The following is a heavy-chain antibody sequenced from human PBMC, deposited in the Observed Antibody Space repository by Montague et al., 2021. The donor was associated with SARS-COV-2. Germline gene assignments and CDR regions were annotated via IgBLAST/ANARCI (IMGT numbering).Heavy chain of an antibody. CDR3: AKPLATGNYYY. Sequence: SETLSLTCTVSGGSISSSNYYWGWVRQPPGKGLEWIGSISYRGDPYYNPSLKSRLTISVDTSQNQFYLKLSSVTAADTAVYYCAKPLATGNYYYWGQGTLVTVSS. D-gene: IGHD1-1*01. CDR2: ISYRGDP. J-gene: IGHJ4*02. CDR1: GGSISSSNYY. V-gene: IGHV4-39*01.